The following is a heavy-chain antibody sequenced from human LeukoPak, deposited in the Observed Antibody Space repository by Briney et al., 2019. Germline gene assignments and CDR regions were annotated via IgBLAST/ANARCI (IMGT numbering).Heavy chain of an antibody. Sequence: SETLSLTCTVSGGSISNYYWSWIRQPAGKGLEWIGRIYTSGSTNYNPSLKSRVTMSVDTSKNQFSLKLSSVTAADTAVYYCARFGSLGPDAFDIWGQGTMVTVSS. V-gene: IGHV4-4*07. CDR2: IYTSGST. J-gene: IGHJ3*02. CDR1: GGSISNYY. CDR3: ARFGSLGPDAFDI. D-gene: IGHD7-27*01.